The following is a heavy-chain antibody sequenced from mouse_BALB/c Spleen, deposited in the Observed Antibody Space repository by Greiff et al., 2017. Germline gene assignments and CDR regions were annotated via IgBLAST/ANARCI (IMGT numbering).Heavy chain of an antibody. V-gene: IGHV1-15*01. CDR3: ARSLDSSGYLYYYAMDY. CDR2: IDPETGGT. D-gene: IGHD3-2*01. J-gene: IGHJ4*01. CDR1: GYTFTDYE. Sequence: QVQLQQSGAELVRPGASVTLSCKASGYTFTDYEMHWVKQTPVHGLEWIGAIDPETGGTAYNQKFKGKATLTADKSSSTAYMQLSSLTSDDSAVYFCARSLDSSGYLYYYAMDYWGQGTSVTVSS.